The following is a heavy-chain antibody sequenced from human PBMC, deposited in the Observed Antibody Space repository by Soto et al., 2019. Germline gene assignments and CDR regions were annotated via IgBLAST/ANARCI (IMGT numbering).Heavy chain of an antibody. CDR2: LHYSGTT. CDR1: GHSIITSSYY. J-gene: IGHJ6*02. D-gene: IGHD2-2*01. V-gene: IGHV4-39*01. CDR3: ARHDWSRFYGMDV. Sequence: LSLTCTVSGHSIITSSYYWGWFRQSPGKGLEWIGSLHYSGTTYYNPSLKSRVTISVDASRNQFSLRAYSVTAADTAVYYCARHDWSRFYGMDVWGQGTTVTVSS.